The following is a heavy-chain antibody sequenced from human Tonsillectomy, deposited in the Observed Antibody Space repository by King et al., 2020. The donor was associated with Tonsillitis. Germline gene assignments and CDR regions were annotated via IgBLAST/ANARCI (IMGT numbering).Heavy chain of an antibody. J-gene: IGHJ4*02. CDR3: TRGRSTCGDEPPPY. CDR1: GFTFGDYA. V-gene: IGHV3-49*05. Sequence: VQLVESGGGLVKPGRSLRLSCTASGFTFGDYAMSWFRQAPGKGLEWVGSIRRTAYGGTTEYAASVKGRLTISRDDSKSIVSLQMNSLKTEDTAVYYCTRGRSTCGDEPPPYWGQGTLVTVSS. D-gene: IGHD4-17*01. CDR2: IRRTAYGGTT.